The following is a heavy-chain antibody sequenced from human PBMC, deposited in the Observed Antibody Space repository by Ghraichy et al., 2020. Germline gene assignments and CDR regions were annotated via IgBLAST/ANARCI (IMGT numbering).Heavy chain of an antibody. Sequence: GGSLRLSCAASGFTVSSNYMTWVRLAPGKGLEWLSVIYSGGSTYYAGSVKGRFTISRDNSKNTLYLQMNRLRAEDTAVYYCARGATEYSYGYYYAFDIWGQGTMVTVSS. CDR1: GFTVSSNY. CDR3: ARGATEYSYGYYYAFDI. J-gene: IGHJ3*02. D-gene: IGHD5-18*01. V-gene: IGHV3-53*01. CDR2: IYSGGST.